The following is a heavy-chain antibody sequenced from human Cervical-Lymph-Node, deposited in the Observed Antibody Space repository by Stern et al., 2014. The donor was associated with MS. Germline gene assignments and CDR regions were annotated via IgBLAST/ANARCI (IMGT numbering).Heavy chain of an antibody. CDR1: GFTFSSSG. V-gene: IGHV3-33*01. D-gene: IGHD4-23*01. J-gene: IGHJ1*01. CDR3: AREGGNTAEYFQH. Sequence: VQLLESGGGVVQPGRSLRLSCAASGFTFSSSGMHWVRQDPGKGLEGLXIIWYDGSNRYYADSVKGRFTISRDNSKNTLYLQMNSLRAEDTAVYYCAREGGNTAEYFQHWGQGTLVTVSS. CDR2: IWYDGSNR.